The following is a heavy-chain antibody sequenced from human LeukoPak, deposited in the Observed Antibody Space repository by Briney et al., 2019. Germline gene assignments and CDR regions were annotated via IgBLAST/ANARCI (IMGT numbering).Heavy chain of an antibody. CDR2: IFSGGST. CDR3: AKGRGLSYDILTGLFDY. Sequence: PGGSLRLSCAASGFTVSSNYMSWVRQAPGKGLEWVSVIFSGGSTYYADSVKGRFTIFRDNSKNTLYLQMKSLRAEDTAVYYCAKGRGLSYDILTGLFDYWGQGTLVTVSS. CDR1: GFTVSSNY. D-gene: IGHD3-9*01. V-gene: IGHV3-53*01. J-gene: IGHJ4*02.